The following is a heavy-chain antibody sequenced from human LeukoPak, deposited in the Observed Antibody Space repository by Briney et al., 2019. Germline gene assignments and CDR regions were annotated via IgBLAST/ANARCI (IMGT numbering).Heavy chain of an antibody. Sequence: ASVKVSCKASGGTFSSYAISWVRQAPGQGLEWMGRIIPILGIANYAQKFQGRVTITADKSTSTAYMEPSSLRSEDTAVYYCARNRDGYNLDYWGQGTLVTVSS. J-gene: IGHJ4*02. CDR2: IIPILGIA. D-gene: IGHD5-24*01. V-gene: IGHV1-69*04. CDR1: GGTFSSYA. CDR3: ARNRDGYNLDY.